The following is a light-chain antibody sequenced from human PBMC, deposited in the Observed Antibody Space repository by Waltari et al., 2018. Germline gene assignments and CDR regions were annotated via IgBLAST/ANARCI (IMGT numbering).Light chain of an antibody. J-gene: IGKJ2*01. Sequence: QMTQSPSSLSASVGDRVTITCRATQSINNYLNWYQHKPGRAPKLLIYAASSLQSGVPSRFTGSGSGTHFTLTITSLQPEDFATYYCQQTFSIPRSSFGQGTKLEIK. CDR2: AAS. V-gene: IGKV1-39*01. CDR1: QSINNY. CDR3: QQTFSIPRSS.